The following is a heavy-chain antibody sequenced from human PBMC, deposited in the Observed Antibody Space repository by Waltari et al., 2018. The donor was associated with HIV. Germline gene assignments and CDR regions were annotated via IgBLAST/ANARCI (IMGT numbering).Heavy chain of an antibody. CDR3: VRGNYGLYSGFYLTA. CDR2: LFGYGAS. J-gene: IGHJ5*02. V-gene: IGHV4-4*07. CDR1: GASLSDFS. D-gene: IGHD2-21*02. Sequence: VRLQESGPRLGKTSVTLSLQCSVSGASLSDFSWFWIRQSAGNRLEWIGRLFGYGASVVNDVFKSRVAMSVEASTNQFSLTLTGLSVADTARYYCVRGNYGLYSGFYLTAWGQG.